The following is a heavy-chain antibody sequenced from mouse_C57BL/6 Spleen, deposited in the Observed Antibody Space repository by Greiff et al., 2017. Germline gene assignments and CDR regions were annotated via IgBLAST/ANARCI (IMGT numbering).Heavy chain of an antibody. D-gene: IGHD3-3*01. CDR3: ARNWDRGYFDY. J-gene: IGHJ2*01. V-gene: IGHV5-16*01. CDR2: INYDGSST. CDR1: GFTFSDYY. Sequence: VQRVESEGGLVQPGSSMKLSCTASGFTFSDYYMAWVRQVPEKGLEWVANINYDGSSTYYLDSLKSRFIISRDNAKNILYLQMSSLKSEDTATYYCARNWDRGYFDYWGQGTTLTVSS.